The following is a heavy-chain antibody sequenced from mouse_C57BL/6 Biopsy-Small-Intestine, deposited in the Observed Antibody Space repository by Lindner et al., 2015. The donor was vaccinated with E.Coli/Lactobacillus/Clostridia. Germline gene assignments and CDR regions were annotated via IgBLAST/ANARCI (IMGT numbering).Heavy chain of an antibody. J-gene: IGHJ2*01. CDR2: IYPGDGDT. V-gene: IGHV1-80*01. D-gene: IGHD3-3*01. CDR1: GYAFSNYW. Sequence: VQLQESGAELVKPGASLKISCRASGYAFSNYWMNWVKQRPGKGLEWVGQIYPGDGDTDYNGKFKGKATLTADMSSTTAYMQLSSLTSEDSAVYFCVRGDRGDFDYWGQGTTLTVSS. CDR3: VRGDRGDFDY.